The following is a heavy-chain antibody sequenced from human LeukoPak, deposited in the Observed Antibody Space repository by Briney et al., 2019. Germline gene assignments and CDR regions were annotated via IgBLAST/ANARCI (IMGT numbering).Heavy chain of an antibody. V-gene: IGHV4-39*01. CDR1: GGSISSSSYY. CDR2: IYYSGST. CDR3: ASADTAMVYDY. J-gene: IGHJ4*02. Sequence: SETLSLTCTVSGGSISSSSYYWGWIRQPPGKGLEWIGSIYYSGSTYYNPSLKSRVTISVDTSKNQFSLKLSSVTAADTAVYHCASADTAMVYDYWGQGTLVTVSS. D-gene: IGHD5-18*01.